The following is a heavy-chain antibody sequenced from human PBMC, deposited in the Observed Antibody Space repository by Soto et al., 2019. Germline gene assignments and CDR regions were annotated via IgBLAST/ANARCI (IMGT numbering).Heavy chain of an antibody. CDR1: GFTFSAYW. CDR3: AIDLPEGGC. D-gene: IGHD3-16*01. Sequence: EVQLVESGGGLVQPGGSLRLSCAASGFTFSAYWMTWVRQAPGKGLEWVANRKQDGSETYYVDSVKGRFTISRDNAKNSLYLQMNNLRAEDTAVYYCAIDLPEGGCWGQGTLVTVSS. J-gene: IGHJ4*02. CDR2: RKQDGSET. V-gene: IGHV3-7*03.